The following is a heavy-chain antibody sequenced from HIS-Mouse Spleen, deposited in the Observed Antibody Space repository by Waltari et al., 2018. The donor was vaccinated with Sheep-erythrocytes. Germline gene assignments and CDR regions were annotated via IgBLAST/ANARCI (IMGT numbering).Heavy chain of an antibody. CDR2: INPIPGIE. D-gene: IGHD1-26*01. CDR1: GGTFSSYA. CDR3: AQTGATTPHFDY. Sequence: QVQLVQSGAEVKKPGSSVKVSCKASGGTFSSYAISWVRQAPGQGLEWMGRINPIPGIENYAQKFQGRVTITADKSTSTAYMELSSLRSEDTAVYYCAQTGATTPHFDYWGQVTLVTVSS. V-gene: IGHV1-69*04. J-gene: IGHJ4*02.